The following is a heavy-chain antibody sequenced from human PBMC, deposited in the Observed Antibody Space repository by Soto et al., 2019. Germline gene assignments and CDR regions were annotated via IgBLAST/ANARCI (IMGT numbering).Heavy chain of an antibody. J-gene: IGHJ3*02. D-gene: IGHD2-21*02. Sequence: QVQLVQSGAEVKKSGASVKVSCKASGYTFTNYAMHWVRQAPGQRLEWMGWINAGNGNTKYSQQFQCRVTITRDTSASTAYMELISLRSEDTAVYYCARASYCGSDSCSDAFDIWGQGTVVTVSS. V-gene: IGHV1-3*01. CDR2: INAGNGNT. CDR1: GYTFTNYA. CDR3: ARASYCGSDSCSDAFDI.